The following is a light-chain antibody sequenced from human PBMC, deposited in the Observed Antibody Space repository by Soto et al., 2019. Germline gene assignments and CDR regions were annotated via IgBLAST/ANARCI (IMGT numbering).Light chain of an antibody. J-gene: IGLJ2*01. CDR1: SSDVGGYNY. V-gene: IGLV2-14*01. CDR3: GAYASSSTPVV. CDR2: DVS. Sequence: QSALTQPASVSGSPGQSITISCTGTSSDVGGYNYVSWYQQHPGKAPKLIIYDVSNRRSGVSSRFSGSKSGNTASLTISGLQAEDEADYYCGAYASSSTPVVFGGGTKLTVL.